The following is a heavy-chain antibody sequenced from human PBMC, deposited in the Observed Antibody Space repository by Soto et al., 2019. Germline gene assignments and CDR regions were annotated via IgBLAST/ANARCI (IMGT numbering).Heavy chain of an antibody. CDR3: ARRYDYIWGSYRYEHFDY. Sequence: SETLSLTCTVSGGSISSSSYYWGWIRQPPGKGLEWIGSIYYSGSTYYNPSLKSRVTISVDTSKNQFSLKLSSVTAADTAVYYCARRYDYIWGSYRYEHFDYWGQGTLVTVSS. J-gene: IGHJ4*02. V-gene: IGHV4-39*01. CDR1: GGSISSSSYY. CDR2: IYYSGST. D-gene: IGHD3-16*02.